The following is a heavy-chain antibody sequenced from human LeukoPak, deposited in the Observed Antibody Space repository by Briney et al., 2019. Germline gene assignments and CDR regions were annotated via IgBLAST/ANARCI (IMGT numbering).Heavy chain of an antibody. CDR1: GYTFTSYD. CDR3: ARGLEYWTFDS. Sequence: ASVKVSCKASGYTFTSYDINWVRQAPGQGLEWLGWMNPNSGNTGYAQKFQGRVTMTRNTSIGTASMELSSLRSDDTAVYYCARGLEYWTFDSWGQGTLVTVSS. CDR2: MNPNSGNT. V-gene: IGHV1-8*02. J-gene: IGHJ5*01. D-gene: IGHD2/OR15-2a*01.